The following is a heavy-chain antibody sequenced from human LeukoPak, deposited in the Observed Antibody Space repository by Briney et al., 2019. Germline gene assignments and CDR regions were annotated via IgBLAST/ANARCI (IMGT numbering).Heavy chain of an antibody. CDR3: ARNNLFWGGYYTSYGAFDI. Sequence: PSETLSLTCTVSGGSISSYYWSWIRQPAGKGLEWIGRIYTSGSTNYNPSLKSRVTMSLDTSKNQFSLKLSSVTAADTAVYYCARNNLFWGGYYTSYGAFDIWGQGTMVTVSS. V-gene: IGHV4-4*07. J-gene: IGHJ3*02. D-gene: IGHD3-3*01. CDR2: IYTSGST. CDR1: GGSISSYY.